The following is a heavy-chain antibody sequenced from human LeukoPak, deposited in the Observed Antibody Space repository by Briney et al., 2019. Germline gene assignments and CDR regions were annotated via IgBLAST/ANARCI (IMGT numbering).Heavy chain of an antibody. J-gene: IGHJ6*03. CDR3: ARVALGGTTNLIPKYYMDV. V-gene: IGHV1-69*13. Sequence: EASVKVSCKASGGTFSSYAISWVRQAPGQGLEWMGGIIPIFGTANYAQKFQGRVTITADESTSTAYMELSSLRSEDTAVYYCARVALGGTTNLIPKYYMDVWGKGTTVTVSS. CDR2: IIPIFGTA. CDR1: GGTFSSYA. D-gene: IGHD3-16*01.